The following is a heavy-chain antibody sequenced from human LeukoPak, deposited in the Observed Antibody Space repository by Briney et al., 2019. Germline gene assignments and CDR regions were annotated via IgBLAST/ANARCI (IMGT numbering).Heavy chain of an antibody. V-gene: IGHV3-33*01. CDR1: GFTFSSYG. CDR3: AIMAVRAFDI. CDR2: IWYDGSNK. D-gene: IGHD2-21*01. J-gene: IGHJ3*02. Sequence: GGSLRLSCAASGFTFSSYGMHWVRQAPGKGLEWVAVIWYDGSNKYYADSVKGRFTISRDNSKNTLYPQMNSLRAEDTAVYYCAIMAVRAFDIWGQGTMVTVSS.